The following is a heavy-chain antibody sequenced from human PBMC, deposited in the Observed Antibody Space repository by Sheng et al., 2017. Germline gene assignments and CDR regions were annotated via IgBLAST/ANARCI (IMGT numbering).Heavy chain of an antibody. D-gene: IGHD4-4*01. CDR1: GYSISSGYY. V-gene: IGHV4-38-2*01. CDR3: AKGGSTVTNLNWFDP. CDR2: IYHSGST. Sequence: QVQLQESGPGLVKPSETLSLTCAVSGYSISSGYYWGWIRQPPGNGLEWIASIYHSGSTYYNPSLKSRVTISVDTSKNHFSLKLTSVTAADTAVYFCAKGGSTVTNLNWFDPWGQGTLVTVSS. J-gene: IGHJ5*02.